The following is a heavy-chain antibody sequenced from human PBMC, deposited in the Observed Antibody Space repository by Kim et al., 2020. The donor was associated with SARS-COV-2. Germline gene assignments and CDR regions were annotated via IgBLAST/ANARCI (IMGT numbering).Heavy chain of an antibody. CDR3: ARCQPLDY. CDR2: ISYSGNS. CDR1: GGSIRSGGKF. J-gene: IGHJ4*02. V-gene: IGHV4-31*03. Sequence: SETLSFTCSVSGGSIRSGGKFWTWIRQHPAKGLEWIGYISYSGNSHYSPSLRSRVSISLQTSENQFSLELTSVTAADTAVYYCARCQPLDYWGQGILVT. D-gene: IGHD2-2*01.